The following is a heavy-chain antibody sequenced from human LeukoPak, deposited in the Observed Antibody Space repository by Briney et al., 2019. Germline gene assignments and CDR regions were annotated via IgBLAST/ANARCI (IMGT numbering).Heavy chain of an antibody. CDR1: GGSFSGYY. CDR3: ARESGVCSGGSCYSKGMDV. V-gene: IGHV4-34*01. Sequence: PSETLSLTCAVYGGSFSGYYWSWIRQPPGKGLEWIGEINHSGSTNYNPSLKSRVTISVDTSKNQFSLKLSSVTAADTAVYYCARESGVCSGGSCYSKGMDVWGKGTRSPSPQ. CDR2: INHSGST. D-gene: IGHD2-15*01. J-gene: IGHJ6*04.